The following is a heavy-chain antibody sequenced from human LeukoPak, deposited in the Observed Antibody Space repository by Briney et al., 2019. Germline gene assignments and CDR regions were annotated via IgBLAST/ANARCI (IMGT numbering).Heavy chain of an antibody. V-gene: IGHV4-34*01. CDR3: ARTIFGVSYYYYYYYMDV. CDR1: GGSFSGYY. Sequence: SETLSLTCAVYGGSFSGYYWSWIRQPPGKGLEWIGEISHSGSTNYNPSLKSRVTISVDTSKNQFSLKLSSVTAADTAVYYCARTIFGVSYYYYYYYMDVWGKGTTVTVSS. D-gene: IGHD3-3*01. J-gene: IGHJ6*03. CDR2: ISHSGST.